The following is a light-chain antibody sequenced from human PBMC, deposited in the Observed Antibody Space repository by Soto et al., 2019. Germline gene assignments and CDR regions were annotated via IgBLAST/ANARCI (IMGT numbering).Light chain of an antibody. CDR1: SSNIGSHP. J-gene: IGLJ1*01. CDR3: ASWDNSLNGLYV. Sequence: SVLTRPPSASGTPGQRVTISCSGSSSNIGSHPVNWYQQLPGTAPKLLLYGDNQRPSGVPDRFSASKSGASASLAISGLQSEDEATYYCASWDNSLNGLYVFGAGTKVTVL. CDR2: GDN. V-gene: IGLV1-44*01.